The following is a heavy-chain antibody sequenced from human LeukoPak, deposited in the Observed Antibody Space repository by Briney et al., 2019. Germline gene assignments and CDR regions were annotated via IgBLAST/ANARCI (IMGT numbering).Heavy chain of an antibody. V-gene: IGHV3-7*01. CDR2: IKQDGSEK. J-gene: IGHJ4*02. CDR1: GFTFSSYE. CDR3: ARRRYSGSSQHFDY. D-gene: IGHD1-26*01. Sequence: WGSLRLSCAASGFTFSSYEMNWVRQAPGKGLEWVANIKQDGSEKYYVDSVKGRFTISRDNAKNSLYLQMNSLRAEDTAVYYCARRRYSGSSQHFDYWGQGTLVTVSS.